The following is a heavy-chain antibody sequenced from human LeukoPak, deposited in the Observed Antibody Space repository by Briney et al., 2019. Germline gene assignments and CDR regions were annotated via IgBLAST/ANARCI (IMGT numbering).Heavy chain of an antibody. CDR1: GFSFSTYS. V-gene: IGHV3-21*06. Sequence: AGGSLRLSCAASGFSFSTYSMNWVRQAPGKGLEWVSSISSSPTYTFYAASVKGRFTISRDNAKNSLFLQMNSLTAEDTAVYYCTRDPSDYWGQGTLVTVSS. J-gene: IGHJ4*02. CDR2: ISSSPTYT. CDR3: TRDPSDY.